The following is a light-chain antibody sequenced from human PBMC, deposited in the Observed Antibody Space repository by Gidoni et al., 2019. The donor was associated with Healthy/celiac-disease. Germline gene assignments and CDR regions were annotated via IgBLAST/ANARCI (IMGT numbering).Light chain of an antibody. CDR1: QSVSSN. Sequence: EIVMTQSPATLSVSPGESATLSCRASQSVSSNLAWYQQKPGQAPRLLIYGASTRATGIPARFSGSGSGTEFNLTISSLQSEEFAVYYCQQYNNWPPWTFGQGTKVEIK. CDR3: QQYNNWPPWT. CDR2: GAS. J-gene: IGKJ1*01. V-gene: IGKV3-15*01.